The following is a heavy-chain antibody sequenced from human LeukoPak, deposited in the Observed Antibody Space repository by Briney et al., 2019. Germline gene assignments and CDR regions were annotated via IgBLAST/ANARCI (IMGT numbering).Heavy chain of an antibody. CDR1: GFTFSSYW. CDR2: INSDGSST. J-gene: IGHJ4*02. D-gene: IGHD1-26*01. Sequence: GGSLRLSCAASGFTFSSYWMHWVRQAPGKGLVWVSRINSDGSSTSYADSVKGRFTISRDNAKNTLYLQMNSLRAEDTAVYYCARGGPGSCFDYWGQGTLVTVSS. CDR3: ARGGPGSCFDY. V-gene: IGHV3-74*01.